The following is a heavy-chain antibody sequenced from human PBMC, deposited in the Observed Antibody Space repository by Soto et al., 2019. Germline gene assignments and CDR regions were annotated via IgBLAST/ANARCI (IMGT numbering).Heavy chain of an antibody. V-gene: IGHV3-30*18. Sequence: QVQLVASGGGVVQPGRSLRLSCAASGFTFSSYGMHWVRQAPGKGLEWVAVISYDGSNKYYADSVKGRFTITRDNSKYALYLQMNSLRAGETAVYYCAKAYRNGSKVWHYFDYWGQGTLVTVSS. D-gene: IGHD6-19*01. CDR2: ISYDGSNK. CDR3: AKAYRNGSKVWHYFDY. CDR1: GFTFSSYG. J-gene: IGHJ4*02.